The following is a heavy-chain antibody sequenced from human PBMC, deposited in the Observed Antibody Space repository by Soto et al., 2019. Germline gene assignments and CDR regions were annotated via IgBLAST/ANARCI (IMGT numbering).Heavy chain of an antibody. D-gene: IGHD6-25*01. V-gene: IGHV1-69*08. Sequence: QVQLVQSGAEVKKPGSSVKVSCKASGGTFSSYTISWVRQAPGQGLEWMGRIIPILGIANYAQKVQGRVTITADKSTSTAYMELSSLRSEDTAVDYCAGEEVSGGDYWGQGTLVTVSS. J-gene: IGHJ4*02. CDR1: GGTFSSYT. CDR3: AGEEVSGGDY. CDR2: IIPILGIA.